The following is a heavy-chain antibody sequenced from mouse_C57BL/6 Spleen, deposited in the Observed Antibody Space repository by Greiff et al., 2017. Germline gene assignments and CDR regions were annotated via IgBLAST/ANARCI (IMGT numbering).Heavy chain of an antibody. D-gene: IGHD1-1*01. CDR1: GYSITSGYY. J-gene: IGHJ3*01. Sequence: ESGPGLVKPSQSLSLTCSVTGYSITSGYYWNWIRQFPGNKLEWMGYISYDGSNNYNPSLKNRISITRDTSKNQFFLKLNSVTTEDTATYYCARDMHYGSSYPFAYWGQGTLVTVSA. V-gene: IGHV3-6*01. CDR2: ISYDGSN. CDR3: ARDMHYGSSYPFAY.